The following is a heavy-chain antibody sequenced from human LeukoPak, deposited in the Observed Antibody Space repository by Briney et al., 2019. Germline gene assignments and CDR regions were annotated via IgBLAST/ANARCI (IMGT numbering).Heavy chain of an antibody. CDR3: AKVGDSSSWHIDY. Sequence: RSLRLSCAASGFTFDDYAMHWVRQAPGKGLEWVSGISWNSGSIGYADSVKGRFTISRDSAKNSLYLQMNSLRAEDTALYYCAKVGDSSSWHIDYWGQGTLVTVSS. CDR2: ISWNSGSI. CDR1: GFTFDDYA. J-gene: IGHJ4*02. V-gene: IGHV3-9*01. D-gene: IGHD6-13*01.